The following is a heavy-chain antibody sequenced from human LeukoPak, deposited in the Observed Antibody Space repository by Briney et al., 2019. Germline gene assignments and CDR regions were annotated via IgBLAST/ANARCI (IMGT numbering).Heavy chain of an antibody. Sequence: GGSLRLSCAASGFTFSSYAMHWVRQAPGKGLEWVANIKQDGSEKYYVDSVKGRFTISRDNAKNSLYLQMNSLRAEDTAVYYCARDRRNTIFGVVPYFDYWGQGTLVTVSS. D-gene: IGHD3-3*01. CDR2: IKQDGSEK. V-gene: IGHV3-7*01. J-gene: IGHJ4*02. CDR1: GFTFSSYA. CDR3: ARDRRNTIFGVVPYFDY.